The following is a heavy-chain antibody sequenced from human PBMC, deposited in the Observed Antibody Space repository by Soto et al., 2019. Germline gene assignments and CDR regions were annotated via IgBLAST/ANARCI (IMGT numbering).Heavy chain of an antibody. J-gene: IGHJ5*02. Sequence: SETLSLTCAVYGGSFSGYYWSWIRQPPGKGLEWIGEINHSGSTNYNPSLKSRVTISVDTSKHQFSLRLGSVTAADTAVYYCARDDNYFDPWGQGTLVTVSS. CDR1: GGSFSGYY. V-gene: IGHV4-34*01. CDR2: INHSGST. CDR3: ARDDNYFDP.